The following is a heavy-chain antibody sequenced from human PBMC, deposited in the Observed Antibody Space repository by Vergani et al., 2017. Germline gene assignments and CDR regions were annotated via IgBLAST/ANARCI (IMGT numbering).Heavy chain of an antibody. V-gene: IGHV1-3*01. J-gene: IGHJ5*02. CDR3: ARAEYSSSWYGEGNWFDP. CDR1: GYTFTSYA. Sequence: QVQLVQSGAEVKKPGASVKVSCKASGYTFTSYAMHWVRQAPGQRLEWMGWINAGNGNTKYSQKFQGRVTITRDTSASTAYMELSSLRSEDTAVYYCARAEYSSSWYGEGNWFDPWGQGTLVTVSS. CDR2: INAGNGNT. D-gene: IGHD6-13*01.